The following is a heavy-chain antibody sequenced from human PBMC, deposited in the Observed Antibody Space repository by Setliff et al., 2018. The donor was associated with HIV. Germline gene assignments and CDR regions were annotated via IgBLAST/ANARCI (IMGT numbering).Heavy chain of an antibody. D-gene: IGHD3-10*01. CDR2: INTKTGNP. V-gene: IGHV7-4-1*02. Sequence: ASVKVSCKVSGYTFTTYSMHWVRQAPGQGLEWMGWINTKTGNPTYAQGFTGRFVFSLDTSVSTAHLQISSLKAEDTAVYYCARAHLWFGESFPFDPWGQVTLVTVSS. J-gene: IGHJ5*02. CDR1: GYTFTTYS. CDR3: ARAHLWFGESFPFDP.